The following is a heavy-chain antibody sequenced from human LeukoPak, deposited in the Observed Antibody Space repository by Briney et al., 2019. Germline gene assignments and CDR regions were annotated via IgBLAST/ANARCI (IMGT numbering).Heavy chain of an antibody. J-gene: IGHJ4*02. CDR3: TKLLPAAADSGGY. V-gene: IGHV3-15*01. Sequence: PGGSLRLSCAASGFTFSNAWMSWVRQAPGKGMEWVGRIKSKTDSGTTDYAAPVKGRFTISRDDSKNTLYLQMNSLKTEDTAVYYCTKLLPAAADSGGYWGQGTLVTVSS. CDR1: GFTFSNAW. CDR2: IKSKTDSGTT. D-gene: IGHD6-13*01.